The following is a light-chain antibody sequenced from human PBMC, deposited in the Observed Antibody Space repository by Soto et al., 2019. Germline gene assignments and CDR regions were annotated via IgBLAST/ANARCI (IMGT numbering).Light chain of an antibody. CDR3: QQYFTTPIT. Sequence: DIVMTQSPDSLAVSLGELATINCKSSQRVLLTSNNHNYLAWYQQKPGQPPQLLIYWASTRESGVTDRFSASASGTDFTLTIPGQQAQDVAVYYCQQYFTTPITFGQGKRLEIK. V-gene: IGKV4-1*01. CDR1: QRVLLTSNNHNY. CDR2: WAS. J-gene: IGKJ5*01.